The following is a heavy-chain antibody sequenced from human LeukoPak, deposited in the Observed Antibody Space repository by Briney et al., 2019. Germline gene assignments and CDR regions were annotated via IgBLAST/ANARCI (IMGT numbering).Heavy chain of an antibody. Sequence: ASVKVSCKASGYTFTGYYMHWVRQAPGQGLEWMGWINPNSGGTNYAQKFQGRVTMTRDTSISTAYMELSRLRSDDTAVYYCARDVDGYNSNWFDPWGQGTLVTVSS. V-gene: IGHV1-2*02. CDR3: ARDVDGYNSNWFDP. CDR2: INPNSGGT. J-gene: IGHJ5*02. CDR1: GYTFTGYY. D-gene: IGHD5-24*01.